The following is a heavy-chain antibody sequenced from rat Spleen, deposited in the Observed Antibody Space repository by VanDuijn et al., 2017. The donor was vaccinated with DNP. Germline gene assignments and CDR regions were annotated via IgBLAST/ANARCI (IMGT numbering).Heavy chain of an antibody. CDR2: ISTGGNT. V-gene: IGHV2-6*01. CDR3: ARGNYGGYDY. J-gene: IGHJ2*01. CDR1: GFSLSSYT. Sequence: QVQLKESGPDLVQPSQTLSLTCTVSGFSLSSYTVSWVRQPPGKGLEWIAAISTGGNTYYHSPLKSRLSISRDTSKSQVFLKMSSLQTEDIATYYCARGNYGGYDYWGQGVMVTVSS. D-gene: IGHD1-11*01.